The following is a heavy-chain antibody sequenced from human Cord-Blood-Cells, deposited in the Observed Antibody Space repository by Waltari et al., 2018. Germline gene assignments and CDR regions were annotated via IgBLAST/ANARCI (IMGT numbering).Heavy chain of an antibody. CDR1: GASFSRAA. V-gene: IGHV1-69*01. Sequence: QVQLVQSGAVVNKPGSSVKVSCKASGASFSRAAIRWVRQPPGQGLEWMGGINPIFGTANYAQKFQGRVTITADESTSTAYMELSSLRSEDTAVYYCASPSGYSYGYYFDYWGQGTLVTVSS. J-gene: IGHJ4*02. CDR2: INPIFGTA. D-gene: IGHD5-18*01. CDR3: ASPSGYSYGYYFDY.